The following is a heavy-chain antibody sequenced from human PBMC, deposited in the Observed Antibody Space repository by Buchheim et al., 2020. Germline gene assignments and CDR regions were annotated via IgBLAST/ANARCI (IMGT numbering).Heavy chain of an antibody. J-gene: IGHJ4*02. CDR2: INPNSGRT. CDR1: GYTFTGYY. CDR3: ARGSLNYYDSSGSLIPDY. D-gene: IGHD3-22*01. Sequence: QVQLVQSGAEVKKPGASVKVSCKASGYTFTGYYMHWVRQAPGQGLEWMGWINPNSGRTNYAQKFQGRVTMTRDTSISTAYMEMSRLRSDDTAVYYCARGSLNYYDSSGSLIPDYWGQGTL. V-gene: IGHV1-2*02.